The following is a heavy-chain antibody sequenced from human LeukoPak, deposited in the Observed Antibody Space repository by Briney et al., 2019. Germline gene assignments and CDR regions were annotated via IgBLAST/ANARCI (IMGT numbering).Heavy chain of an antibody. Sequence: SETLSLTCTVSGDSISNYYWNWIRQPAGKGLEWIGRIYTSGSTNYNPSLKSRVTMSVDTSKNQFSLKLSSVTAADTAVYYCARDKVGATHAFDIWGQGTMVTVSS. D-gene: IGHD1-26*01. CDR1: GDSISNYY. J-gene: IGHJ3*02. V-gene: IGHV4-4*07. CDR3: ARDKVGATHAFDI. CDR2: IYTSGST.